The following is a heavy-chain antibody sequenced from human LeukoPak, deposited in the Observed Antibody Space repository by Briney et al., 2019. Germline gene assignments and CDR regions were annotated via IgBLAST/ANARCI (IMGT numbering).Heavy chain of an antibody. CDR2: ISSSSSYI. V-gene: IGHV3-21*01. D-gene: IGHD2-15*01. CDR3: ARDPTTHCSGGSCPNAFDI. J-gene: IGHJ3*02. Sequence: GGSLRLSCAASGFIFSDYAMHWVRQAPGKGLEWVSSISSSSSYIYYADSVKGRFTISRDNAKNSLYLQMNSLRAEDTAVYYCARDPTTHCSGGSCPNAFDIWGQGTMVTVSS. CDR1: GFIFSDYA.